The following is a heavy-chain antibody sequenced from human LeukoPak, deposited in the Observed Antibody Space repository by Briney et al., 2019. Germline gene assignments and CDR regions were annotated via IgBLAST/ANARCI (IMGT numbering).Heavy chain of an antibody. Sequence: ASVKVSCKASGYTFTGYYMHWVRQAPGQGLEWMGWINPNSGGTNYAQKFQGRVTMTRDTSIRTAYMELSRLRSDDTAVYYCARENERTIFGVSDAFDIWGQGTMVTVSS. J-gene: IGHJ3*02. V-gene: IGHV1-2*02. CDR3: ARENERTIFGVSDAFDI. D-gene: IGHD3-3*01. CDR2: INPNSGGT. CDR1: GYTFTGYY.